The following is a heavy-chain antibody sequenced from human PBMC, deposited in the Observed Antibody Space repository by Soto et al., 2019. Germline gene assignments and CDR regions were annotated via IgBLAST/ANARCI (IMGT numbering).Heavy chain of an antibody. Sequence: SETLSLTCTVSGGSISSGDYYWSWIRQPPGKGLEWIGYIFYSGSTYYNPSLKSRVTISVDTSKNQFSLKLSSLTAADTAVYYCARDSPLYYYGSGSYYFAPQTYYGMDVWGQGTTVTSP. CDR3: ARDSPLYYYGSGSYYFAPQTYYGMDV. CDR2: IFYSGST. CDR1: GGSISSGDYY. V-gene: IGHV4-30-4*01. D-gene: IGHD3-10*01. J-gene: IGHJ6*02.